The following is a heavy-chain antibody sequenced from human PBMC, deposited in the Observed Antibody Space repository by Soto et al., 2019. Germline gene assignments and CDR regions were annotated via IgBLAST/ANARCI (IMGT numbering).Heavy chain of an antibody. V-gene: IGHV3-23*01. CDR2: INARGDAT. J-gene: IGHJ6*01. Sequence: GGSLRLSCAASGFTLSSRAMTWVRQAPGRGLEWVSIINARGDATYYVDSVKGRLTISRDISKNTLYLQMNSLRAEDPALYYCAGALENPYFYYCLTVWGQGTTVTVSS. CDR3: AGALENPYFYYCLTV. D-gene: IGHD1-26*01. CDR1: GFTLSSRA.